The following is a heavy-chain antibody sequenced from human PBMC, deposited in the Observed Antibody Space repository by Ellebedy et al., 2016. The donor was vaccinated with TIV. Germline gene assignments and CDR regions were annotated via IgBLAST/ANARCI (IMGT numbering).Heavy chain of an antibody. D-gene: IGHD5/OR15-5a*01. CDR1: GFTFSSYA. CDR3: ARGISVYYYGMDV. V-gene: IGHV3-30-3*01. J-gene: IGHJ6*02. Sequence: GESLKISXAASGFTFSSYAMHWVRQAPGKGLEWVAVISYDGSNKYYADSVKGRFTISRDNSKNTLYLQMNSLRAEDTAVYYCARGISVYYYGMDVWGQGTTVTVSS. CDR2: ISYDGSNK.